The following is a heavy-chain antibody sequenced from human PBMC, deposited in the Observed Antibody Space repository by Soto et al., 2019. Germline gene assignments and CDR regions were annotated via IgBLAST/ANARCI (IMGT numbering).Heavy chain of an antibody. D-gene: IGHD3-3*01. CDR3: ARDKYYDFWSGYQGYYGMDV. Sequence: ASVKVSCKASGGTFSSYAISWVRQAPGQGLEWMGGIIPILGTANYAQKFQGRVTITADESTSTAYMELSSLRSEDTAVYYCARDKYYDFWSGYQGYYGMDVWGQGTTVTVSS. CDR2: IIPILGTA. J-gene: IGHJ6*02. CDR1: GGTFSSYA. V-gene: IGHV1-69*13.